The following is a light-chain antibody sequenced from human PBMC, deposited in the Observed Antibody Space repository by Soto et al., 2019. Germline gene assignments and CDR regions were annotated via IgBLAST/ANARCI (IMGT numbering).Light chain of an antibody. CDR2: DVS. Sequence: QSVLTQPRSVSGSPGQSVTISFTGTSSDVGGYNYVSWYQQHPGKAPKLMIYDVSKRPSGVPDRFSGSKSGNTASLTISGLQAEDEADYYCCSYAGSYTYVFGTGTKVTVV. CDR3: CSYAGSYTYV. CDR1: SSDVGGYNY. J-gene: IGLJ1*01. V-gene: IGLV2-11*01.